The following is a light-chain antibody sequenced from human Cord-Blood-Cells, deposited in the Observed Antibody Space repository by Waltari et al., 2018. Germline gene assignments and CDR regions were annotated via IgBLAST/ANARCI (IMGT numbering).Light chain of an antibody. CDR2: GNS. Sequence: QSVLTQPPSVSGAPGQRVTITCTGSSSNIGAGYAVHWYQQLPGTAPKLLIYGNSNRPSGVPDRFSGSKSGTSSSLAITGLQAEDEADYYCQYYDSSLSGVFGTGTKVTVL. V-gene: IGLV1-40*01. CDR3: QYYDSSLSGV. CDR1: SSNIGAGYA. J-gene: IGLJ1*01.